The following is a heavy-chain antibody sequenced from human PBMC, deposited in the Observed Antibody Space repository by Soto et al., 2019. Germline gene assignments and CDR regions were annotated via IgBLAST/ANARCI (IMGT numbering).Heavy chain of an antibody. D-gene: IGHD6-13*01. J-gene: IGHJ3*02. CDR2: INHSGST. CDR1: GGSFSGYY. Sequence: SETLSLTCAVYGGSFSGYYWSWIRQPPGKGLEWIGEINHSGSTNYNPSLKSRVTISVDTSKNQFSLKLSSVTAADTAVYYCARGEIGIAAADGSFDIWGQGTMVTVSS. CDR3: ARGEIGIAAADGSFDI. V-gene: IGHV4-34*01.